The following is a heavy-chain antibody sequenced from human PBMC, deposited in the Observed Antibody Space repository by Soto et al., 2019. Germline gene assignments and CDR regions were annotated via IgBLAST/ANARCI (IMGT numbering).Heavy chain of an antibody. CDR1: GGSISSGGYS. Sequence: ASETLSLTCAVSGGSISSGGYSWSWIRQPPGKGLEWIASIYHSGSTYYNPSLKSRVTISVDTSKNQFSLKLTSVTAADTAVYYCVRRHGLTIDAYYWGQGTLVTVSS. V-gene: IGHV4-30-2*03. CDR2: IYHSGST. D-gene: IGHD3-10*01. J-gene: IGHJ4*02. CDR3: VRRHGLTIDAYY.